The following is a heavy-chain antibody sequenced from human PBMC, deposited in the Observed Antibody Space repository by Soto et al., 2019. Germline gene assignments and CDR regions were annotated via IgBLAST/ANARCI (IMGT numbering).Heavy chain of an antibody. CDR3: ASEQWAGGMDV. CDR1: GFTFSSYS. J-gene: IGHJ6*02. CDR2: IPSSSSYI. V-gene: IGHV3-21*01. D-gene: IGHD6-19*01. Sequence: EVQLVESGGGLVKPGGSLRLSCAASGFTFSSYSMNWVRQAPGKGLEWVSSIPSSSSYIYYADSVKGRFTISRDNAKNSLYLQMNSLRAEDTAVYYCASEQWAGGMDVWGQGPTVTVSS.